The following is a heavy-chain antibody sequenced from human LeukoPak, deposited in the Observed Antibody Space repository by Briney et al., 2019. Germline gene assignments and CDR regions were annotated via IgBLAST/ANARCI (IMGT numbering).Heavy chain of an antibody. CDR2: IHSDGLA. Sequence: SETLSLTCTVSGDSISSGNYFWAWIRQSAGKGLEWIGRIHSDGLANYNPSLRSRVTISVDTSNNQFSLKVKSVTAADTATYYCARDRQLGWFGPWGQGILVTVPS. J-gene: IGHJ5*02. V-gene: IGHV4-61*02. CDR3: ARDRQLGWFGP. D-gene: IGHD3-16*01. CDR1: GDSISSGNYF.